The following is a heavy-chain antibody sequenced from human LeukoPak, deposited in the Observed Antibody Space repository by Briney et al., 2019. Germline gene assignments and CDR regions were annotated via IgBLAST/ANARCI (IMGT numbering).Heavy chain of an antibody. J-gene: IGHJ4*02. CDR2: IKPDGSEE. CDR1: GFTFSNFW. Sequence: GGSLRLSCAASGFTFSNFWMSWVRQVPGKGLEWVANIKPDGSEENYVDSVKGRFTISRDNGKNSLYLQMNSLRPEDTAMYYCARDMKYSSTWSFDYWGQGALVTVSS. CDR3: ARDMKYSSTWSFDY. V-gene: IGHV3-7*03. D-gene: IGHD6-13*01.